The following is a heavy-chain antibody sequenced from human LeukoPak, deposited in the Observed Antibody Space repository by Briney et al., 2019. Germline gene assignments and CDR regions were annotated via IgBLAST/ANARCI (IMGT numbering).Heavy chain of an antibody. Sequence: ASVKVSCKASGYTFTGYYMHWVRPAPGQGLEWMGWINPNSGGTNYAQKFQGRVTMTRDTSISTAYMELSRLRSDDTAVYYCARAYYDFWSGYSYYYYGMDVWGQGTTVTVSS. CDR3: ARAYYDFWSGYSYYYYGMDV. J-gene: IGHJ6*02. V-gene: IGHV1-2*02. CDR1: GYTFTGYY. D-gene: IGHD3-3*01. CDR2: INPNSGGT.